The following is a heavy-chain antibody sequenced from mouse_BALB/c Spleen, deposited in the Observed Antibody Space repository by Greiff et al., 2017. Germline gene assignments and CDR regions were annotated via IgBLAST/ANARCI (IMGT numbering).Heavy chain of an antibody. CDR3: ADGSAWFAY. D-gene: IGHD2-3*01. Sequence: VQLQQSGAELAKPGASVKMSCKASGYTFTSYWMHWVKQRPGQGLEWIGYINPSTGYTEYNQKFKDKATLTADKSSSTAYMQLSSLTSEDSAVYYCADGSAWFAYWGQGTLVTASA. CDR2: INPSTGYT. J-gene: IGHJ3*01. V-gene: IGHV1-7*01. CDR1: GYTFTSYW.